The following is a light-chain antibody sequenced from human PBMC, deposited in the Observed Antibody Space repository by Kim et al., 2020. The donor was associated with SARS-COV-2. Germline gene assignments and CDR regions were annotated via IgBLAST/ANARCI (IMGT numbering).Light chain of an antibody. CDR1: QSISSSY. Sequence: SPGERATLSCRASQSISSSYLAWYQQKPGQAPRLLIYGASSRATGIPDRFSGRGSGTDFTLTISRLEPVDFAVYFCQQYFRSPRTFGQGTKVDIK. V-gene: IGKV3-20*01. CDR3: QQYFRSPRT. CDR2: GAS. J-gene: IGKJ1*01.